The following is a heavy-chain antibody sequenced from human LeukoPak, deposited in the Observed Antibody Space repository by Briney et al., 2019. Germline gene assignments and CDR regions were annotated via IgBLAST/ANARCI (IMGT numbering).Heavy chain of an antibody. J-gene: IGHJ3*02. V-gene: IGHV4-59*01. CDR2: IYYSGST. Sequence: SETLSLTCTVSGGSISSYYWSWIRQPPGKGLEWIGYIYYSGSTNYNPSLKSRVTISVDTSKNQFSLKLSSVTAADTAVYYCARDGNYGSGSYGAFDIWGQGTMVTVSS. CDR1: GGSISSYY. D-gene: IGHD3-10*01. CDR3: ARDGNYGSGSYGAFDI.